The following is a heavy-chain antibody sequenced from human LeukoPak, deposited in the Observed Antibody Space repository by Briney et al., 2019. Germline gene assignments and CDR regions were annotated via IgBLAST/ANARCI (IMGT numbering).Heavy chain of an antibody. CDR1: GFTFSSYG. D-gene: IGHD6-13*01. Sequence: GRSLRLSCAASGFTFSSYGMHWVRQAPGKGLEWVAVIWYDGSNKYYADSVKGRFTISRDNSKNTLYLQMNSLRAEDTAVYYCARDRSSSWYYPTSRKYFQHWGQGTLVTVSS. J-gene: IGHJ1*01. V-gene: IGHV3-33*01. CDR2: IWYDGSNK. CDR3: ARDRSSSWYYPTSRKYFQH.